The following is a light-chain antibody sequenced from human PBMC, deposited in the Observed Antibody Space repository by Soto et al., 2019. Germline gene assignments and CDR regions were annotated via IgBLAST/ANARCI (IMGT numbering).Light chain of an antibody. V-gene: IGKV1-27*01. CDR1: QGISNY. CDR3: QKYKSAPVT. J-gene: IGKJ1*01. Sequence: DIQMTQSPSSLSASVGDRVTITRRARQGISNYLSCYQQKPGKVPNLLIYAASTLQSGVPSRFSGSGSGTDFTLTISSLQPEDVATYYCQKYKSAPVTVGQGTKVAIK. CDR2: AAS.